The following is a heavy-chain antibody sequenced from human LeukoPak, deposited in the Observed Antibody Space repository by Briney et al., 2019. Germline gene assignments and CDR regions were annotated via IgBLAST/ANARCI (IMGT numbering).Heavy chain of an antibody. J-gene: IGHJ3*02. CDR2: INSDGSSA. D-gene: IGHD2-2*01. V-gene: IGHV3-74*01. CDR3: ARGLFLDCSSTSCRDAFDI. Sequence: GGSLRLSCAASGFTFSTYWMHWVRQAPGKGLVWVSRINSDGSSASYADSVKGRFTISRDNAKNTLYLQMNSLRAEDTAVYYCARGLFLDCSSTSCRDAFDIWGQGTMVTVSS. CDR1: GFTFSTYW.